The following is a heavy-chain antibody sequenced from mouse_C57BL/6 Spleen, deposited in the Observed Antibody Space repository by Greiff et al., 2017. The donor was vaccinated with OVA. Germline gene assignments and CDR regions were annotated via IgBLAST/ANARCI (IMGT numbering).Heavy chain of an antibody. V-gene: IGHV1-69*01. J-gene: IGHJ4*01. CDR1: GYTFTSYW. D-gene: IGHD1-1*01. CDR2: IDPSDSYT. CDR3: ASSAYYGSSFYAMGY. Sequence: VKLQQPGAELVMPGASVKLSCKASGYTFTSYWMHWVKQRPGQGLEWIGEIDPSDSYTNYNQKFKGKSTLTVDKSSSTAYMQLSSLTSEDSAVYYCASSAYYGSSFYAMGYWGQGTSVTVSS.